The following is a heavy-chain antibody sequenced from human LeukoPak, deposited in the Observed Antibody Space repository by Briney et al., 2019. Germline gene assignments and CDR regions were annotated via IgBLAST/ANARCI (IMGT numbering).Heavy chain of an antibody. CDR1: GFTFSSYA. Sequence: GGSLRLSCAASGFTFSSYAMSWVRQAPGKGLEWVSTISGTGGYSTYYADSVKGRFTISRDNSKNTLYLQMNSLRAEDTAVYYCARERVAVAGTKDYYYYGMDVWGQGTTVTVSS. V-gene: IGHV3-23*01. CDR2: ISGTGGYST. D-gene: IGHD6-19*01. CDR3: ARERVAVAGTKDYYYYGMDV. J-gene: IGHJ6*02.